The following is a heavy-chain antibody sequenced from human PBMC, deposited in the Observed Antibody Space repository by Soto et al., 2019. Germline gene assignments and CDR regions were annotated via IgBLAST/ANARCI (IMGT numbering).Heavy chain of an antibody. CDR2: INPDYTAGRRT. Sequence: QVQVVQSGAEVKKPGASVKVSCKASGYTLTTFFMHWVRQAPGQGLEWMGVINPDYTAGRRTTYAQKVQGSAHMTTNTSTSEVYMQLCRLRSDDTSVYDCARAAIVGGATTGMDVWGQGTTVTVSS. CDR1: GYTLTTFF. D-gene: IGHD1-26*01. J-gene: IGHJ6*02. CDR3: ARAAIVGGATTGMDV. V-gene: IGHV1-46*01.